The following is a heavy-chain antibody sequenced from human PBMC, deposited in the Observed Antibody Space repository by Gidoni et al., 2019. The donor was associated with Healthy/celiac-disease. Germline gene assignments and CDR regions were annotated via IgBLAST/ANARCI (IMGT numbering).Heavy chain of an antibody. J-gene: IGHJ4*02. D-gene: IGHD1-7*01. Sequence: EVQLVASWGGLVQPGGSLRLSCAASGFTFSRYWMSWVRQAPGKGLEWVANIKQDGSEKYYVDSVKDRFTISRDNAKNSLYLQMNMLRAEDTAVYYCAREKLLELFALQYYFDYWGQGTLVTVSS. CDR2: IKQDGSEK. CDR1: GFTFSRYW. V-gene: IGHV3-7*01. CDR3: AREKLLELFALQYYFDY.